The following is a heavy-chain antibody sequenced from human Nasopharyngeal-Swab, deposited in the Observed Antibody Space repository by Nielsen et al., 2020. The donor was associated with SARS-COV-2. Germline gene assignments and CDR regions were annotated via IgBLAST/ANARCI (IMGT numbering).Heavy chain of an antibody. CDR1: GSTFSTFW. CDR2: VPSDGSKG. CDR3: VREGGTSGRAGYFGY. D-gene: IGHD2-2*01. Sequence: GGSLRLSCAASGSTFSTFWMHWIRQAPGKGLEWVPVVPSDGSKGQNADSVEGRSTSYRDNSRNMVHLQMNSIRDEDTAVYYCVREGGTSGRAGYFGYWGRGTLVTVSS. J-gene: IGHJ4*02. V-gene: IGHV3-30-3*01.